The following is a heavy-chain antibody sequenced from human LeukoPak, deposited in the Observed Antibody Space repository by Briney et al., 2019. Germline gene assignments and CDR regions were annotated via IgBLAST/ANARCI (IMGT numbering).Heavy chain of an antibody. CDR3: AREGHSGDYFDY. CDR2: IKRDGGEK. J-gene: IGHJ4*02. Sequence: GGSLRLSCAASGFTFSDYYMSWIRQAPGKGLEWVANIKRDGGEKYYVDSVKGRFTISRDNAKKSLYLQMNSLRAEDTAVYYCAREGHSGDYFDYWGQGTLVTVSS. CDR1: GFTFSDYY. D-gene: IGHD2-21*01. V-gene: IGHV3-7*05.